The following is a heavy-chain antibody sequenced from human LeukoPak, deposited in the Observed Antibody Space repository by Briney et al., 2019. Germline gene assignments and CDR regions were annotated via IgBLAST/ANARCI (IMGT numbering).Heavy chain of an antibody. CDR3: ARDIVVVTAIWDAFDI. D-gene: IGHD2-21*02. CDR1: GFTFSSYE. CDR2: ISSSGSTI. Sequence: GGSLRLSCAASGFTFSSYEMNWVRQAPGKGLEWVSYISSSGSTIYYADSVEGRFTISRDNAKNSLYLQMNSLRAEDTAVYYCARDIVVVTAIWDAFDIWGQGTMVTVSS. V-gene: IGHV3-48*03. J-gene: IGHJ3*02.